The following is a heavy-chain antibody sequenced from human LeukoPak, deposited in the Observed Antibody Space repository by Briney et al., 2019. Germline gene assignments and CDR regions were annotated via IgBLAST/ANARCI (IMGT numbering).Heavy chain of an antibody. V-gene: IGHV1-46*01. D-gene: IGHD2-2*01. CDR1: GYTFTSYY. Sequence: ASVKVSCKASGYTFTSYYMHWVRQAPGQGLEWMGIINPSGGSTSYAQKFQGRVTMTRDTSTSTVYMELSSLRSEDTAVYYCARVPRGPLVVPAACYFDYWGQGTLVTVSS. J-gene: IGHJ4*02. CDR2: INPSGGST. CDR3: ARVPRGPLVVPAACYFDY.